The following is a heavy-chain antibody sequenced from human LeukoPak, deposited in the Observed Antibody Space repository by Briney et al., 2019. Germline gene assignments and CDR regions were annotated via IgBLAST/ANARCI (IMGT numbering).Heavy chain of an antibody. D-gene: IGHD6-19*01. J-gene: IGHJ5*02. CDR2: ITNSGSSI. CDR1: GFTFSSYS. Sequence: GGSLRLSCAASGFTFSSYSMNWVRQAPGKGLEWISYITNSGSSIYYADSVKGRFTVSRDNAKSSLYLQMNSLRAEDTAMYYCAPSVAGHFDPWGQGTLVTVSS. CDR3: APSVAGHFDP. V-gene: IGHV3-48*04.